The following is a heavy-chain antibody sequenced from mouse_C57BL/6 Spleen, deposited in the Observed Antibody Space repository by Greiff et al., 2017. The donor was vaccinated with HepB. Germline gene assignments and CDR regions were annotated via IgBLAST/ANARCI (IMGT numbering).Heavy chain of an antibody. V-gene: IGHV1-74*01. D-gene: IGHD2-5*01. CDR3: AIGDSNYVDY. Sequence: VKLVESGAELVQPGASVKVSCKASGYTFTSYWMHWVKQRPGQGLEWIGRIHPSDRDTNYNQKFKGKATLTVDKSSSPAYVQLSSLTSEDSAVYYCAIGDSNYVDYWGQGTTLTVS. CDR1: GYTFTSYW. J-gene: IGHJ2*01. CDR2: IHPSDRDT.